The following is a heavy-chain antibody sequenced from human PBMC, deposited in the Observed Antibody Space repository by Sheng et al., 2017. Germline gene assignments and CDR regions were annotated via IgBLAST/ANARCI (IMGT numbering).Heavy chain of an antibody. CDR2: ISGSGGST. CDR3: AKDSRPIQGYCSGGSCYARYMDV. V-gene: IGHV3-23*01. CDR1: GFTFSSYA. J-gene: IGHJ6*03. D-gene: IGHD2-15*01. Sequence: EVQLLESGGGLVQPGGSLRLSCAASGFTFSSYAMSWVRQAPGKGLEWVSAISGSGGSTYYADSVKGRFTISRDNSKNTLYLQMNSLRAEDTAVYYCAKDSRPIQGYCSGGSCYARYMDVWGKGTTVTVSS.